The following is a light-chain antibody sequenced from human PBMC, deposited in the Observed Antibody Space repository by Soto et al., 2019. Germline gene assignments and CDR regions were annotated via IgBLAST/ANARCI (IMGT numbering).Light chain of an antibody. CDR2: DAS. CDR3: QQRSNWPRT. CDR1: QSVSTF. J-gene: IGKJ1*01. V-gene: IGKV3-11*01. Sequence: IVLTQSPATLSLSPGERATLSCRASQSVSTFVAWYQHKPGQAPGLLIYDASNRASGIPARFSGSGFGTDFTLTISSLEPEDFALYYCQQRSNWPRTFGQGTKWIS.